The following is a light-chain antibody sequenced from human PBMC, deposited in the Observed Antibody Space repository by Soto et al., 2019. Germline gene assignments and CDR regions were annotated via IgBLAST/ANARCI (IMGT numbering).Light chain of an antibody. Sequence: EIVLTQSPGTLSLSPGERATLSCRASQTVSSSYLAWYQQKPGQAPRLLISGASSRATGIPDRFSGSGSGTAFTLTIPRLEPEDFAVYYCQQYASSPPTFGPGTKVDIK. CDR1: QTVSSSY. CDR2: GAS. V-gene: IGKV3-20*01. J-gene: IGKJ3*01. CDR3: QQYASSPPT.